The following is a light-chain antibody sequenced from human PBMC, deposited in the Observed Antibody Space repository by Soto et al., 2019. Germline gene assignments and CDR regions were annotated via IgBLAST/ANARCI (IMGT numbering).Light chain of an antibody. CDR2: DVS. CDR1: SSDVGGYNY. V-gene: IGLV2-14*01. Sequence: QSALTQPASVSGSPGQSVTISCTGTSSDVGGYNYVSWYQQHPGKAPKLMIFDVSNRPSGVSSRFSGSKSGNTASLTISGLQAEDEADYYCSSYTISSTWVFGGGTKVTVL. CDR3: SSYTISSTWV. J-gene: IGLJ3*02.